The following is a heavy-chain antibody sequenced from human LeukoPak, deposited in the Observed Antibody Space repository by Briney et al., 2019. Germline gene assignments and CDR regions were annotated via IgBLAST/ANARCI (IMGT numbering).Heavy chain of an antibody. Sequence: GGSLRLSCAASGFSFNSYGMHWVRQAPGKGLEWVAFIRYDGSNENYSDSVKGRFTISRDNSKNTLYLQMDSLRSEDTAVYYCARDFFPVVDSTWYEIGYWGQGTLVTVSS. CDR1: GFSFNSYG. CDR2: IRYDGSNE. J-gene: IGHJ4*02. D-gene: IGHD2-21*01. V-gene: IGHV3-30*02. CDR3: ARDFFPVVDSTWYEIGY.